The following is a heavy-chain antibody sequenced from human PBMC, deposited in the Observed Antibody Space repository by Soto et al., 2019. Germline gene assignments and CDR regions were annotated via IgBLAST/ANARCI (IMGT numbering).Heavy chain of an antibody. D-gene: IGHD6-13*01. CDR3: ASSPAYGSSWYGIPPDLSHGMDV. V-gene: IGHV1-46*01. CDR1: GYTFTSYY. CDR2: INPRGGIT. J-gene: IGHJ6*02. Sequence: QMQLVQSGAEVKKPGASVKVSCKASGYTFTSYYIHWVRQAPGQGLEWMGIINPRGGITTYAQKFHGRLTMTGDTSTSTVYMELSSLTSEDTAMYHCASSPAYGSSWYGIPPDLSHGMDVWGQGTTVTVSS.